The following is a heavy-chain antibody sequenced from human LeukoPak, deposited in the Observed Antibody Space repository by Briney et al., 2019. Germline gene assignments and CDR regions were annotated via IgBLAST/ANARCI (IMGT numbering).Heavy chain of an antibody. CDR2: ISWNSGSI. V-gene: IGHV3-9*01. Sequence: GRSLRLSCAASGFTFDDYAMHWVRQAPGKGLEWVSGISWNSGSIGYADSVKGRFTISRDNAKNSLYLQMNSLRAEDTALYYCGKGVSGPSWGGYDYWGQGTLVTVSS. J-gene: IGHJ4*02. CDR1: GFTFDDYA. CDR3: GKGVSGPSWGGYDY. D-gene: IGHD3-16*01.